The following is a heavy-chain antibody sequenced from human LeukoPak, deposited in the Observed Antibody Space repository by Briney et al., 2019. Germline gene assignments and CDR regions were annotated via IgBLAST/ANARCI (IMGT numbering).Heavy chain of an antibody. CDR2: VSYDGNLQ. CDR3: VKVYPTVTTSSVLGS. J-gene: IGHJ4*02. Sequence: GGSLRLSCAASGFIFSNYAIHWVRQAPGKGLEWVAAVSYDGNLQHYADAVKGRFTVFRDNSKNTVFLQINSLRTEDSAVYWCVKVYPTVTTSSVLGSWGQGTLVTVSS. V-gene: IGHV3-30*18. CDR1: GFIFSNYA. D-gene: IGHD4-17*01.